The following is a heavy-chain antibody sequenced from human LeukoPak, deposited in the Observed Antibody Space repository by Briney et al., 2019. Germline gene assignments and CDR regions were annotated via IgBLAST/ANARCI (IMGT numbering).Heavy chain of an antibody. J-gene: IGHJ5*02. Sequence: SETLSLTCAVYGGSFSGYYWSWIRQPPGKGLEWIGEINHSGSTNYNPSLKSRVTISVDTSKNQFSLKLSSVTAADTAVYYCARLTMVRGVIITAWFDPWGQGTLVTVSS. D-gene: IGHD3-10*01. CDR1: GGSFSGYY. V-gene: IGHV4-34*01. CDR2: INHSGST. CDR3: ARLTMVRGVIITAWFDP.